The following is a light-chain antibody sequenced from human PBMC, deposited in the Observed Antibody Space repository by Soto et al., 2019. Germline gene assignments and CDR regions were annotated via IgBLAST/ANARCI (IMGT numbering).Light chain of an antibody. J-gene: IGKJ2*01. CDR3: QQYNSYAYT. Sequence: DIQMTQSPSTLSASVGDRVTITCRASQSISSWLAWYQQKPGKAPKLLIYDASSLESGVPSRFSGSGSRTEFTLTISSLQPADFATYYCQQYNSYAYTFGQGTKLEIK. V-gene: IGKV1-5*01. CDR1: QSISSW. CDR2: DAS.